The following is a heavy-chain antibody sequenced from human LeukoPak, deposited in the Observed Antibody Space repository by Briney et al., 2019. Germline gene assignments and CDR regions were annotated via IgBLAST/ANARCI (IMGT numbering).Heavy chain of an antibody. V-gene: IGHV4-34*01. CDR2: IYYSGST. CDR3: ARGWGIAARWFDP. D-gene: IGHD6-6*01. CDR1: GFTFSSYS. Sequence: PGGSLRLSCAASGFTFSSYSMNWVRQAPGKGLEWIGNIYYSGSTYYNPSLKSRVTISVDTSKNQFSLKLSSVTAADTAVYYCARGWGIAARWFDPWGQGTLVTVSS. J-gene: IGHJ5*02.